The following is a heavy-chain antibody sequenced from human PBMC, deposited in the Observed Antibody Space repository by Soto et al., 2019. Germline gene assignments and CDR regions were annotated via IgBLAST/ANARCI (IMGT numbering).Heavy chain of an antibody. CDR3: AKELRETGGYYFDC. Sequence: QVQLVESGGGVVQPGRSLRLSCAASGFSFSKYGMHWVRQAPGKGLEWVAEMSDDGSKQYYGDSVKCRVTISRDNSKNTLYLLMDSLRPEYTAMYYCAKELRETGGYYFDCWGQGTLVTVSS. CDR1: GFSFSKYG. D-gene: IGHD3-16*01. J-gene: IGHJ4*02. CDR2: MSDDGSKQ. V-gene: IGHV3-30*18.